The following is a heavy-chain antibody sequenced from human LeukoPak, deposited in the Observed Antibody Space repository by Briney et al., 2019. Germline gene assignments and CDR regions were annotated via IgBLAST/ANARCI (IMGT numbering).Heavy chain of an antibody. CDR1: GFTFSDYY. V-gene: IGHV3-11*04. CDR2: ISSSGSTI. CDR3: ARVPRKYCSSTSCFAQNDY. J-gene: IGHJ4*02. Sequence: GGSLRLSCAASGFTFSDYYMSWIRQAPGKGLEWVSYISSSGSTIYYADSVKGRFTISRDNAKNSLYLQMNSLRAEDTAVYYCARVPRKYCSSTSCFAQNDYWGQGTLVTVSS. D-gene: IGHD2-2*01.